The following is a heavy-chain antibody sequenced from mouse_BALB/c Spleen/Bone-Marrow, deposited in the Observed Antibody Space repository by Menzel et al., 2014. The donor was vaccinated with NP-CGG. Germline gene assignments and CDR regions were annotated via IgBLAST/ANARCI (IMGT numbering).Heavy chain of an antibody. CDR2: INSNGGST. V-gene: IGHV5-6-3*01. Sequence: EVQLVESGGGLVQPGGSLKLSCAASGFTFSSYGMSWVRQTPDKRLELVATINSNGGSTYYPDSVKGRFTISRDNAKNTLYLQMSSLKSGDTAMYYCARDYDYDYWGQGTTLTVSP. CDR1: GFTFSSYG. J-gene: IGHJ2*01. D-gene: IGHD2-4*01. CDR3: ARDYDYDY.